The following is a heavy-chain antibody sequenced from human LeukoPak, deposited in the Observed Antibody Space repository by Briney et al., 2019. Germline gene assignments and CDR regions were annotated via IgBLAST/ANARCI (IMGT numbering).Heavy chain of an antibody. V-gene: IGHV4-59*01. D-gene: IGHD3-22*01. CDR2: IYYSGST. J-gene: IGHJ6*03. CDR1: GGSISSYY. CDR3: TRGSIAYYYMDV. Sequence: SETLSLTCTVSGGSISSYYWSWIRQPPGKGLEWIGNIYYSGSTNYNPSLKSRVTISVDTSENQFSLKLSSVTAADTAVYYCTRGSIAYYYMDVWGKGTTVTIS.